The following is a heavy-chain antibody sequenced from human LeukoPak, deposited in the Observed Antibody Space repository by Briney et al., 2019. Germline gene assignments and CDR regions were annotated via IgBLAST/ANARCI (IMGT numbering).Heavy chain of an antibody. CDR3: GNLAYYYYMDV. Sequence: SETLSLTCTVSGGSISTSTYYWGWIRQPPGKGLEWIGSIYYSGSTYYNPSLKSRVTISVDTSKNQFSLKLSSVTAADTAVYYCGNLAYYYYMDVWGKGTTVTVSS. V-gene: IGHV4-39*01. D-gene: IGHD1-1*01. CDR2: IYYSGST. J-gene: IGHJ6*03. CDR1: GGSISTSTYY.